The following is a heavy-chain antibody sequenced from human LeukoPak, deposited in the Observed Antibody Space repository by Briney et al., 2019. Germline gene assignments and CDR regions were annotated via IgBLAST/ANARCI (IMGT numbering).Heavy chain of an antibody. D-gene: IGHD2-2*01. Sequence: PGGSLRLSWAGSGFTFSSYPMSWVRQAPAKGLQWISAISGGGGSAYYADSVKGRFTISRDNSKGTLYLQMHSLRAEDTAIYYCAARPLMPPRFDYWGQGTLVTVSS. CDR1: GFTFSSYP. CDR3: AARPLMPPRFDY. CDR2: ISGGGGSA. V-gene: IGHV3-23*01. J-gene: IGHJ4*02.